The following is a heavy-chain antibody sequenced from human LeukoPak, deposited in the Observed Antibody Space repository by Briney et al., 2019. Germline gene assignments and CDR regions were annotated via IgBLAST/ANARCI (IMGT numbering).Heavy chain of an antibody. V-gene: IGHV4-39*01. CDR3: ASTHYDILTPSYYVDF. J-gene: IGHJ4*02. CDR1: GGSITSTSYY. Sequence: SETLSLTCTVSGGSITSTSYYWGWIRQPPGTGLEWIGSMYYGGSTYSNPSLKSRVTISVDTSKNQFSLNLSSVTASDTAVFYCASTHYDILTPSYYVDFWGQGTLVTVSS. CDR2: MYYGGST. D-gene: IGHD3-9*01.